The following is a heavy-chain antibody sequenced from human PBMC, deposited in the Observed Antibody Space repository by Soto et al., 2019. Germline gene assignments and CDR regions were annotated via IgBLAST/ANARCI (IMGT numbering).Heavy chain of an antibody. J-gene: IGHJ6*02. CDR2: IIPIFGTA. CDR1: GGTFSSYA. CDR3: ARAGATVTTNYYYYGMDV. V-gene: IGHV1-69*01. D-gene: IGHD4-17*01. Sequence: QVQLVQSGAEVKKPGSSVKVSCKASGGTFSSYAISWVRQAPGQGLEWMGGIIPIFGTANYAQKFQGRVTSTADEYTSTAYMELSSLRSEDTAVYYCARAGATVTTNYYYYGMDVWGQGTTVTVSS.